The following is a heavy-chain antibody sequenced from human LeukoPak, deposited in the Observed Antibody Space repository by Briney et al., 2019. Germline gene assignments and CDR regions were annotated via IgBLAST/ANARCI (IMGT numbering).Heavy chain of an antibody. CDR2: IKQDGSEK. Sequence: GGSLRLSCAASGFTFSSYWMSWVRQAPGKGPEWVANIKQDGSEKYYVDSVKGRFTISRDNAKNSLYLQMNSLRAEDTAVYYCARERGSHCFDYWGQGTLVTVSS. CDR3: ARERGSHCFDY. D-gene: IGHD3-10*01. CDR1: GFTFSSYW. V-gene: IGHV3-7*01. J-gene: IGHJ4*02.